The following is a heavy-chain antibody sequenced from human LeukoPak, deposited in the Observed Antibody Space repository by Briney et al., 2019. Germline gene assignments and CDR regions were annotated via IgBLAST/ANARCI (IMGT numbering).Heavy chain of an antibody. CDR1: GYTFTGYY. V-gene: IGHV1-18*04. CDR3: ARGPHERSGYPDD. Sequence: ASVKVSCKTSGYTFTGYYLFWVRQAPGQGLEWMGWISPYNGNTNYAQKFQGRVTLTTDTSTSTAYMELRSLRSDDTAVYYCARGPHERSGYPDDWGQGTLVTVSS. D-gene: IGHD3-22*01. J-gene: IGHJ4*02. CDR2: ISPYNGNT.